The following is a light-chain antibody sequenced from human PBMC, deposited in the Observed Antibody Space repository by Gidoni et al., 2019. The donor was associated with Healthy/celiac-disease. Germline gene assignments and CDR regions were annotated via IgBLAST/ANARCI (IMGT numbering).Light chain of an antibody. CDR2: DAS. Sequence: DIQMTQSPSTLSASVGDRVTITCRASQSISSWLAWYQQKPGKAPKLMIYDASSLESGVPSRFSGSGSGTEFTLNISSLQPDDLATYYCQHYNSYPFTFGPGTKVDIK. J-gene: IGKJ3*01. CDR1: QSISSW. CDR3: QHYNSYPFT. V-gene: IGKV1-5*01.